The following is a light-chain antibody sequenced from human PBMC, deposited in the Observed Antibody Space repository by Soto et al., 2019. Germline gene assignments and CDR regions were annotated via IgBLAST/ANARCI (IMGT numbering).Light chain of an antibody. V-gene: IGKV3-15*01. CDR2: GAS. CDR3: QQYNNWPLAT. J-gene: IGKJ4*01. CDR1: QSVSSK. Sequence: EIVLTQSPATLSVSPGERATLSCRASQSVSSKLAWYQQKPGQAPRLLIYGASTRATGIPARFSGSGSGTEFTLTISSLQSGDFALYSCQQYNNWPLATFGGGTKVDIK.